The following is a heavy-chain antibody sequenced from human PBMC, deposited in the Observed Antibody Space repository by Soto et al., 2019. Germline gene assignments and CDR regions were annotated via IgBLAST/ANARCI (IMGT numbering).Heavy chain of an antibody. CDR2: IYYSGST. CDR1: GGSISSSSYY. V-gene: IGHV4-39*01. Sequence: PSETLSLTCTVSGGSISSSSYYWGWIRQPPGKGLEWIGSIYYSGSTYYKPSLKNRVNISVDKSKNQFSLKLSSLTVADTAVYYCARHDVSYGQYNWFDPWGQGTLVTVS. CDR3: ARHDVSYGQYNWFDP. J-gene: IGHJ5*02. D-gene: IGHD5-18*01.